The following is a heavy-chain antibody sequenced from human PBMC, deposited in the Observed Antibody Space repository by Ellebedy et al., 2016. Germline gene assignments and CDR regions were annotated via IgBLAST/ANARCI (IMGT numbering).Heavy chain of an antibody. CDR2: ISGAGTNT. J-gene: IGHJ4*02. Sequence: GGSLRLXXAASGFTFSNFFMTWVRQAPGKGLEWVSTISGAGTNTYFADSVKGRFTISRDNSKNTLYLQMNNLRVEDTALYYCRQGHYFDQWGQGALVTVSS. CDR3: RQGHYFDQ. V-gene: IGHV3-23*01. CDR1: GFTFSNFF.